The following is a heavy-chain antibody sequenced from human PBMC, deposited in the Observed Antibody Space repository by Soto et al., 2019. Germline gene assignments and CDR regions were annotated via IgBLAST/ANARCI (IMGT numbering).Heavy chain of an antibody. CDR2: ISRGGSDK. J-gene: IGHJ4*02. V-gene: IGHV3-30*18. D-gene: IGHD2-2*01. CDR1: GFTFSGYV. CDR3: AKDGTTGGVGYLDS. Sequence: QVQLVESGGGVVQPGRSLRLSCAASGFTFSGYVMHWVRQAPGKGLEWVSLISRGGSDKYYSDSVKGRFTISRDNSKNTVSLHLNSLRPEDTAIYYCAKDGTTGGVGYLDSWGQGTLVTVSS.